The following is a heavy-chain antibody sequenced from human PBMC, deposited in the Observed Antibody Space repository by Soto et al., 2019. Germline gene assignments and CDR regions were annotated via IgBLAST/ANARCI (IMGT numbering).Heavy chain of an antibody. CDR1: GYTFTSNS. CDR3: ARGLSVAGTWGYYYYGMDV. Sequence: QVQLVQSGAEVKKPGASVKVSCKASGYTFTSNSIGWVRQAPGQGLEWMGWINVYNGNTKYAQQLQGRVTLTTDTSTSTAYMDLRSLRSDDTAVYYCARGLSVAGTWGYYYYGMDVWGQGTTVTVSS. D-gene: IGHD6-19*01. J-gene: IGHJ6*02. CDR2: INVYNGNT. V-gene: IGHV1-18*04.